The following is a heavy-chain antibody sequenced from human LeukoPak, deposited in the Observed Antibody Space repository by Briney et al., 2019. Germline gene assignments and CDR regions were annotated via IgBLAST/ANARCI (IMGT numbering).Heavy chain of an antibody. V-gene: IGHV1-2*02. J-gene: IGHJ3*02. CDR1: GYTFTGYY. CDR3: ARGSGYYGNAFDI. CDR2: INPNSGGT. D-gene: IGHD3-22*01. Sequence: GASVKVSCKASGYTFTGYYMHWVRQAPGQGVEWMGWINPNSGGTNYAQKFQGRVTMTRDTSISTAYMELSRLRSDDTAVYYCARGSGYYGNAFDIWGQGTMVTVSS.